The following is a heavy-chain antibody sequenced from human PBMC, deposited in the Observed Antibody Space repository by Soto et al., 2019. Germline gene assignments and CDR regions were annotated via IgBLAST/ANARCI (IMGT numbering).Heavy chain of an antibody. CDR3: ARDFYPLAYYFDY. V-gene: IGHV1-18*01. CDR2: VSGNDGKT. CDR1: GYRFTNHG. J-gene: IGHJ4*02. Sequence: ASVKVSCKASGYRFTNHGISWVRQAPGQGLEWMGWVSGNDGKTKYARKFQGRVTMTTDTSTSTAYMEMNSLRHDDTAVYYCARDFYPLAYYFDYWGQGTLVTVSS.